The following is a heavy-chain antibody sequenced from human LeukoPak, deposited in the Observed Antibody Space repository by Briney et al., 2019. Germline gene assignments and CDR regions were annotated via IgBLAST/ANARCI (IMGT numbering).Heavy chain of an antibody. CDR2: ISWNSGSI. J-gene: IGHJ3*02. V-gene: IGHV3-9*01. CDR3: AKPTGYGSGSYYRPDAFDI. Sequence: PGRSLRLSCAASGFTFDDYAMPWVRQAPGKGLEWVSGISWNSGSIGYADSVKGRFTISRDNAKISLYLQMNSLRAEDTALYYCAKPTGYGSGSYYRPDAFDIWGQGTMVTVSS. CDR1: GFTFDDYA. D-gene: IGHD3-10*01.